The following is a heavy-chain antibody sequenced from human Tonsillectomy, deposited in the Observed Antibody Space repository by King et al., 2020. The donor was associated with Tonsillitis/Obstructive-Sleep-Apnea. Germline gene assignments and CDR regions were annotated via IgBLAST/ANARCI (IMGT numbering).Heavy chain of an antibody. J-gene: IGHJ6*03. Sequence: VQLVESGGGLVQPGGSLRLSCAASGFTFSSYWMHWVRQAPGKGLVWVSRINSDGSSTSYADSVKGRFTISRDNAKNTLYLQMNSLRAEDTAVYYCAGEGGREEGYYYMDVWGKGTTVTVSS. CDR3: AGEGGREEGYYYMDV. D-gene: IGHD1-26*01. CDR1: GFTFSSYW. V-gene: IGHV3-74*01. CDR2: INSDGSST.